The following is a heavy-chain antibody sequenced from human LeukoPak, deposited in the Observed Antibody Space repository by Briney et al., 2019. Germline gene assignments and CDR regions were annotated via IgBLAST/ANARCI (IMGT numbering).Heavy chain of an antibody. CDR2: TNPNSGNT. Sequence: GASVKVSCKAPENIFNRYDINWVRQATGQGLEWMGWTNPNSGNTGYAHKFQGRVTMTRTPSTSTAYMELSSLRSEDTVVYYCAFRYCTGGSCPSPFDYWGQGTLITVSS. CDR1: ENIFNRYD. D-gene: IGHD2-15*01. J-gene: IGHJ4*02. V-gene: IGHV1-8*01. CDR3: AFRYCTGGSCPSPFDY.